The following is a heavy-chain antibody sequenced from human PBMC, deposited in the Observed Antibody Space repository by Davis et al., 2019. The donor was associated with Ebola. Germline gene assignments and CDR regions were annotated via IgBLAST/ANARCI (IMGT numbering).Heavy chain of an antibody. Sequence: MPSETLSLTCAVYGGSFSGYYWSWISQLPGKGLEWIGEINHSGSTNYNPSLKSRVTISVDTSKNQFSLKLSSVTAADTAVYYCARTRHSVVVAATSHWFDPWGQGTLVTVSS. CDR3: ARTRHSVVVAATSHWFDP. CDR2: INHSGST. J-gene: IGHJ5*02. CDR1: GGSFSGYY. D-gene: IGHD2-15*01. V-gene: IGHV4-34*01.